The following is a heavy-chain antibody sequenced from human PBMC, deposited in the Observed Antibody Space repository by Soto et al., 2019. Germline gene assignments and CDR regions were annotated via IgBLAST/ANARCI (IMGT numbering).Heavy chain of an antibody. V-gene: IGHV5-10-1*01. CDR2: FDPTNSYT. D-gene: IGHD4-17*01. CDR3: ARHDYGDYISGIDY. CDR1: GYSFTTYW. J-gene: IGHJ4*02. Sequence: ESLKISCNGSGYSFTTYWISWVRQMPGKGLEWMGYFDPTNSYTKYSPSFQGHVTISVDKSISTAYLQWSSLKASDTAMYYCARHDYGDYISGIDYWGQGTLVTSPQ.